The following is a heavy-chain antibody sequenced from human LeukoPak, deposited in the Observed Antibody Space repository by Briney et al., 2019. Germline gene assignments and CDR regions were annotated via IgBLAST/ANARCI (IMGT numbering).Heavy chain of an antibody. CDR1: GGSISSYY. Sequence: SETLSLTCTVSGGSISSYYWSWIRQPPGKGLEWIGYIYYSGSTNYNPSLKSRVTISVDTSKNQFSLKLSSVTAVDTAVYYCARQYYDYVWGSYETYYFDYWGQGTLVTVSS. CDR2: IYYSGST. V-gene: IGHV4-59*08. J-gene: IGHJ4*02. D-gene: IGHD3-16*01. CDR3: ARQYYDYVWGSYETYYFDY.